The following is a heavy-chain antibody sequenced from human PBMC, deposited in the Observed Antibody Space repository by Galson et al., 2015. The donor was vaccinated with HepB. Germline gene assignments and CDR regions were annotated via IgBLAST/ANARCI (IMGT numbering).Heavy chain of an antibody. CDR2: INPKNGDT. Sequence: SVKVSCKASGYTFTGYYMHWVRQAPGQGFEWMGWINPKNGDTNYAQKFQGRVTITRDTSINTAYMDLTRLTSDDTAVYYRARLADYYDTSDYWGQGTLVTVSS. V-gene: IGHV1-2*02. D-gene: IGHD3-22*01. CDR1: GYTFTGYY. J-gene: IGHJ4*02. CDR3: ARLADYYDTSDY.